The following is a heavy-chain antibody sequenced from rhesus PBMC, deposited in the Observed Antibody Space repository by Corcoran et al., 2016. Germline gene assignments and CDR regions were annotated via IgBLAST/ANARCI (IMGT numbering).Heavy chain of an antibody. V-gene: IGHV1-111*02. J-gene: IGHJ3*01. CDR2: VEPEDGEA. CDR1: GSTLTDPS. D-gene: IGHD1-7*02. Sequence: EVQLVQSGADVKKPGAPVTISCKASGSTLTDPSLQSLRHAPVKGLEWIGGVEPEDGEADYEQKFQDRVTITADMSTDTAYMELSSLRSEDTAVYYCARITGTTNAFDFWGQGLRVTVSS. CDR3: ARITGTTNAFDF.